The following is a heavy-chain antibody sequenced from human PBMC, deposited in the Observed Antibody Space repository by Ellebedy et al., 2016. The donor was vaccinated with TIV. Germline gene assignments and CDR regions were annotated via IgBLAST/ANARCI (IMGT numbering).Heavy chain of an antibody. D-gene: IGHD3-10*01. V-gene: IGHV3-7*03. J-gene: IGHJ6*02. Sequence: GESLKISCAASGFTFNSYWMSWVRQAPGKGLEWVANIKEDGSEKYYVDSVKGRFTISRDNAKNSLYLQMNSLRVEGPAVYYCARLWFGELWYYVMDVWGQGTTVTVSS. CDR1: GFTFNSYW. CDR2: IKEDGSEK. CDR3: ARLWFGELWYYVMDV.